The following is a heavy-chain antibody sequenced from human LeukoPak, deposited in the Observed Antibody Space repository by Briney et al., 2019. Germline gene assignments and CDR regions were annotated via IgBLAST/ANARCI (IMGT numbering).Heavy chain of an antibody. V-gene: IGHV3-23*01. CDR2: ISDSGRNT. CDR3: AKDHRDYPSFFDY. Sequence: PGGSLRLSCAASGFTFSNSAMSWVRQAPGKGLEWVAAISDSGRNTYYADSVKGRFTISRDNSKNTLYLQMSSLRAEDTAVYYCAKDHRDYPSFFDYWGQGTLVTVSS. D-gene: IGHD4-11*01. CDR1: GFTFSNSA. J-gene: IGHJ4*02.